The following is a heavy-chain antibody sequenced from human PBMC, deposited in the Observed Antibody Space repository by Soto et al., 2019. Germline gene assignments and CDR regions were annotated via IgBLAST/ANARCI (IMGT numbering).Heavy chain of an antibody. V-gene: IGHV3-23*01. D-gene: IGHD3-3*01. Sequence: EVQLLESGGGLVQPGGSLRLSCAASGFTFSSYAMSWVRQAPGKGLEWVSAISGSGGSTYYADSVKGRFTISRDNSKTTLYRQMNSLRAEDTAVYYCAKTHTRPNWFDPWGQGTLVTVSS. CDR2: ISGSGGST. J-gene: IGHJ5*02. CDR1: GFTFSSYA. CDR3: AKTHTRPNWFDP.